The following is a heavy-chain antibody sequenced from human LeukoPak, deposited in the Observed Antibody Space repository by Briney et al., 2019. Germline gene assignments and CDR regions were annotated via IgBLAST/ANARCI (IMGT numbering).Heavy chain of an antibody. D-gene: IGHD3-3*01. V-gene: IGHV3-66*02. Sequence: GGSLRLSCAASGFTVSSNYMSWVRQAPGKGLEWVSVIYSGGSTYYADSVKGRFTISRDNSKNTLYLRMNSLRAEDTAVYYCARVMTHYDFWSDDDYWGQGTLVTVSS. CDR3: ARVMTHYDFWSDDDY. J-gene: IGHJ4*02. CDR2: IYSGGST. CDR1: GFTVSSNY.